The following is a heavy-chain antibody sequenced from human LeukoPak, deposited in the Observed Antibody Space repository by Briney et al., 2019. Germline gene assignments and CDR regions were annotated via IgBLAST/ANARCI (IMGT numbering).Heavy chain of an antibody. D-gene: IGHD6-19*01. Sequence: GASVKVSCKASGYTFTSYDINWVRQATGQGLEWMGWISAYNGNTNYAQKLQGRVTMTTDTSTSTAYMELRSLRSDDTAVYYCARPVAGTDLYYYYGMDVWGQGTTVTVSS. J-gene: IGHJ6*02. CDR2: ISAYNGNT. V-gene: IGHV1-18*01. CDR1: GYTFTSYD. CDR3: ARPVAGTDLYYYYGMDV.